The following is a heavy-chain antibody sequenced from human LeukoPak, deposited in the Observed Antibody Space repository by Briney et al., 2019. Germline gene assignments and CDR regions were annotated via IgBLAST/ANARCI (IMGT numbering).Heavy chain of an antibody. V-gene: IGHV4-59*01. Sequence: SETLSLTCTVSGGSISSYYWSWIRQRPGKGLEWIGYIYYSGSTNYNPSLKSRVTISVDTSRNQFSLKLSSVTAADTAVYYCARDRGQQWDFDYWGQGTLVTVSS. CDR2: IYYSGST. J-gene: IGHJ4*02. D-gene: IGHD6-19*01. CDR3: ARDRGQQWDFDY. CDR1: GGSISSYY.